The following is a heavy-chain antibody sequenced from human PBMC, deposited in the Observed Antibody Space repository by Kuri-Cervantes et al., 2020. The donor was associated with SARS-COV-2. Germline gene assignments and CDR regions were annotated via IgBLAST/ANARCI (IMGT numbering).Heavy chain of an antibody. D-gene: IGHD1-26*01. CDR2: ISGIGGST. CDR1: GFTFSSYA. V-gene: IGHV3-23*01. J-gene: IGHJ4*02. Sequence: GGSLRLSCAASGFTFSSYAMSWVRQVPGKGREWVSAISGIGGSTYYADSVTGRFTITRDNSKNTLYLQMNSLRAEDTALYYCAKDVFSESYYTNQQVDIWGQGTLVTVSS. CDR3: AKDVFSESYYTNQQVDI.